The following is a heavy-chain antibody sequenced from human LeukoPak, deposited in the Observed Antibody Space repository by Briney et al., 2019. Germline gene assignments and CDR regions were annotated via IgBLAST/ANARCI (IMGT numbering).Heavy chain of an antibody. CDR2: IKQDGSEK. CDR1: GFTFSSYA. V-gene: IGHV3-7*01. D-gene: IGHD5-24*01. CDR3: ARPRWLQFGPHDC. J-gene: IGHJ4*02. Sequence: GGSLRLSCAASGFTFSSYAMSWVRQAPGKGLEWVANIKQDGSEKYYVDSVKGRFTVSRDNAKNSLYLQMNSLRAEDTAVYYCARPRWLQFGPHDCWGQGTLVTVSS.